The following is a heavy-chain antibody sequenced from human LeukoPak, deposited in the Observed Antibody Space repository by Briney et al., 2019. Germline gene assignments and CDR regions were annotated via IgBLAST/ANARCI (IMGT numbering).Heavy chain of an antibody. CDR1: GGSFSGYY. CDR3: ARGKDYSSTSCYGGYYFDY. CDR2: INHSGST. V-gene: IGHV4-34*01. D-gene: IGHD2-2*01. J-gene: IGHJ4*02. Sequence: SETLSLTCAVYGGSFSGYYWSWIRQPPGKGLEWIGEINHSGSTNYNPSLKSRVTISVETSKNQFSLKLSSVTAADTAVYYCARGKDYSSTSCYGGYYFDYWGQGTLVTVSS.